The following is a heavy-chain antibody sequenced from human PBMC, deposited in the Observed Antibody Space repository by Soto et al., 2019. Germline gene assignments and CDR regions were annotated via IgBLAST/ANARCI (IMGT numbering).Heavy chain of an antibody. J-gene: IGHJ4*02. V-gene: IGHV3-23*01. Sequence: GGSLRLSCAASGFTFSSYAMSWVRQAPGKGLEWVSAISGSGGSTYYADSVKGRFTISRDNAKNSLYLQMNSLRADDTAVYYCASGKSGSYDFWGQGTLVTVSS. CDR1: GFTFSSYA. CDR2: ISGSGGST. CDR3: ASGKSGSYDF. D-gene: IGHD1-26*01.